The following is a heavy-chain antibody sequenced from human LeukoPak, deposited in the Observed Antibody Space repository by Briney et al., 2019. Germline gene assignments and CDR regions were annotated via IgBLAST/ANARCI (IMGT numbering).Heavy chain of an antibody. V-gene: IGHV1-69*13. CDR1: GYSFTGYT. Sequence: GASVKVSCKASGYSFTGYTMNWVRQAPGQGLEWMGGIIPIFGTANYAQKFQGRVTITADESTSTAYMEQNSLRSEDTAVYYCASLTYGSGSYYRVLDGMDVWGQGTTVTVSS. CDR3: ASLTYGSGSYYRVLDGMDV. CDR2: IIPIFGTA. J-gene: IGHJ6*02. D-gene: IGHD3-10*01.